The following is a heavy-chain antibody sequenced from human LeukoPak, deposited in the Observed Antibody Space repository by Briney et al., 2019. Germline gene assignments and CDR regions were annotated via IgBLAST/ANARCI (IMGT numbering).Heavy chain of an antibody. D-gene: IGHD6-19*01. Sequence: GGSLRLSCAVSGFTVSSNYMSWVRQAPGKGLEWVSVIYSGGSTYYTDSVKGRFTISRDNSKNTLYLQMNSLRAEDTAVYYCAKDLSIAVAGTGGYFDYWGQGTLVTVSS. J-gene: IGHJ4*02. CDR2: IYSGGST. V-gene: IGHV3-66*01. CDR3: AKDLSIAVAGTGGYFDY. CDR1: GFTVSSNY.